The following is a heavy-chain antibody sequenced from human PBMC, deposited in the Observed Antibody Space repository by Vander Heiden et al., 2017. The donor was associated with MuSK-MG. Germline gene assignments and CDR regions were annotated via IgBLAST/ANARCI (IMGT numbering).Heavy chain of an antibody. D-gene: IGHD6-6*01. Sequence: EVQLLESGGGLVQPGGSLRLSCAASGFTFGSYAMSWVRQAPGKGLEWVSAISGSGGSTYYADSVKGRFTISRDNSKNTLYLQMNSLRAEDTAVYYCAKVGGGSSSFPYYYYYYMDVWGKGTTVTVSS. CDR1: GFTFGSYA. J-gene: IGHJ6*03. CDR2: ISGSGGST. V-gene: IGHV3-23*01. CDR3: AKVGGGSSSFPYYYYYYMDV.